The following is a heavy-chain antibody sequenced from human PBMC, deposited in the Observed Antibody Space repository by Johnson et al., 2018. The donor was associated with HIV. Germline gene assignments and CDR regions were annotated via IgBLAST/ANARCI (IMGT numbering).Heavy chain of an antibody. Sequence: MLLVESGGGLVQPGGSLRLSCAASGFTFSSYCMSWVRQAPGKGLEWVANIKQDGSEKYYVDFVKGRFTISRDNAKNALYLQMNSLRAEDTALYYCAREDPREFHGYGGDGFDIWGQGTMVTVAS. V-gene: IGHV3-7*03. D-gene: IGHD3-16*01. CDR1: GFTFSSYC. CDR2: IKQDGSEK. CDR3: AREDPREFHGYGGDGFDI. J-gene: IGHJ3*02.